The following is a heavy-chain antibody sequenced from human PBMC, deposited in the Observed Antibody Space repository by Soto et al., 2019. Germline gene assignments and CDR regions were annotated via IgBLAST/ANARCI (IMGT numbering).Heavy chain of an antibody. CDR1: GGSISSSDHY. D-gene: IGHD6-13*01. CDR3: ARHRINRGSWYWVDP. V-gene: IGHV4-39*01. CDR2: IYYSGSI. Sequence: KPSETLSLTCTVSGGSISSSDHYWAWIRQPPGKGLEWLATIYYSGSIYYSPSLKSRATISVDTFKNQISLNLTSVTAADTALYYCARHRINRGSWYWVDPWGQGTLVTVSS. J-gene: IGHJ5*02.